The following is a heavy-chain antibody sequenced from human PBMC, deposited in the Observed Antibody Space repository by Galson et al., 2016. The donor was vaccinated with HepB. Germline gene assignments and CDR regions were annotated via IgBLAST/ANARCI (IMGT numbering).Heavy chain of an antibody. V-gene: IGHV3-33*08. CDR2: IWYVGSLK. Sequence: SLRLSCAASGFTFSSYWMVRVRQAPGKGLEWVAVIWYVGSLKYYADSVKGRFTISRDNSKNTLYLQMNSLRAEDTAVYYCARDYRSIPPTYYFDYWGQGTLVTVSS. CDR1: GFTFSSYW. J-gene: IGHJ4*02. CDR3: ARDYRSIPPTYYFDY. D-gene: IGHD1-14*01.